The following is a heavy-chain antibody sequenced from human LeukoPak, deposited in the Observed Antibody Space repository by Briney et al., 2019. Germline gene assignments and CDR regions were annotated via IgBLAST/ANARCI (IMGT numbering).Heavy chain of an antibody. D-gene: IGHD6-19*01. Sequence: PSETLSLTCTVSGGSISSYYWSWIRQPPGKGLEWIGYIYYSGSTNYNPSLKGRVTISVDTSKNQFSLKLSSVTAADTAVYYCARSDSSGWYSNYFDYWGQGTLVTVSS. CDR1: GGSISSYY. CDR3: ARSDSSGWYSNYFDY. V-gene: IGHV4-59*01. CDR2: IYYSGST. J-gene: IGHJ4*02.